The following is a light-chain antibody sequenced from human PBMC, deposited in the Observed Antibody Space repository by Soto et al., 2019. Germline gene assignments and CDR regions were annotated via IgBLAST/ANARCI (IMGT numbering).Light chain of an antibody. CDR3: MQGLQAPYT. CDR2: LGS. V-gene: IGKV2-28*01. CDR1: QSLVHSYGKIF. Sequence: TVMPQSPLALPVAPGEPASISCSSRQSLVHSYGKIFFAWYLQKLVQSPQPLIYLGSNRASGVPARFSGRGSGTGFTLQISRVEAGDVGLYYCMQGLQAPYTFGQGTKLQIK. J-gene: IGKJ2*01.